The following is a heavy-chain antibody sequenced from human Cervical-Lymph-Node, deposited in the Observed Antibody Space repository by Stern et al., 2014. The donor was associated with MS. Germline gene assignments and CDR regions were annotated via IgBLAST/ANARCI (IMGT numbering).Heavy chain of an antibody. V-gene: IGHV7-4-1*02. D-gene: IGHD2-2*01. J-gene: IGHJ4*02. CDR2: IHTNLGNQ. CDR1: GYTFTRNA. Sequence: QVQLVQSGSELKKPGASVKVSCKASGYTFTRNAMNWVRQAPGQRLEWMHRIHTNLGNQTDAQGFTGRFVFSLDPSFSTAYLQISSLKAEDTAIYYCARVKPAAILDYWGQGTLVTVSS. CDR3: ARVKPAAILDY.